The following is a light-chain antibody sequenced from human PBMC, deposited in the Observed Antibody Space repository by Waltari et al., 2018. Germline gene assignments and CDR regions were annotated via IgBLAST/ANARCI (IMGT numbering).Light chain of an antibody. CDR2: AAS. J-gene: IGKJ5*01. V-gene: IGKV1-39*01. CDR3: QESYSTPQST. CDR1: QNINKY. Sequence: IQMTQFPSSLSAAVGDRVTITCRANQNINKYLNWYQHIPGKAPKLLIYAASRLLSGVPSRFSGIGSGTDVTLTISGLQPEECATYYCQESYSTPQSTFGQGTRLQIK.